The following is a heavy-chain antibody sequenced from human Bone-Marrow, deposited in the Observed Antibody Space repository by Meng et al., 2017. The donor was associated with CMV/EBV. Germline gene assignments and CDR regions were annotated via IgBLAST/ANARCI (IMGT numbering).Heavy chain of an antibody. J-gene: IGHJ4*02. CDR2: INPSGGST. CDR3: ARGPSRDSSGYYSDY. CDR1: GGTFSSYT. D-gene: IGHD3-22*01. V-gene: IGHV1-46*01. Sequence: ASVKVSCKASGGTFSSYTISWVRQAPGQGLEWMGIINPSGGSTSYAQKFQGRVTMTRDTSTSTVYMELSSLRSEDTAVYYCARGPSRDSSGYYSDYWGQGTLVTVSS.